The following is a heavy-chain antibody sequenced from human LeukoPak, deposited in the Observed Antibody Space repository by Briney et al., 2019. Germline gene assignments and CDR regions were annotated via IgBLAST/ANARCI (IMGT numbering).Heavy chain of an antibody. D-gene: IGHD2/OR15-2a*01. Sequence: ASVQVSCKASGYSFTNYAMNWVRQAPGQGLELMGWINTNTGNPTYAQGFTGRFVFSLDTSVSTAYLQISSLKAEDTAVYFCARNRTSHHMDVWGKGTTVTVSS. J-gene: IGHJ6*03. V-gene: IGHV7-4-1*02. CDR1: GYSFTNYA. CDR3: ARNRTSHHMDV. CDR2: INTNTGNP.